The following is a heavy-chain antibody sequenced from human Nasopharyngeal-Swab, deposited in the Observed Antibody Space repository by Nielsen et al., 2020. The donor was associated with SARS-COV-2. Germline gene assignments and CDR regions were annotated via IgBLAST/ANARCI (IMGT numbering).Heavy chain of an antibody. CDR2: ISYDGSNK. CDR1: GFTFSSYG. CDR3: AKDFRSGWTSYYYYYMDV. D-gene: IGHD6-19*01. V-gene: IGHV3-30*18. J-gene: IGHJ6*03. Sequence: GESLKISCAASGFTFSSYGMHWVRQAPGKGLEWVAVISYDGSNKYYADSVKGRSTISRDNSKNTLYLQMNSLRAEDTAVYYCAKDFRSGWTSYYYYYMDVWGKGTTVTVSS.